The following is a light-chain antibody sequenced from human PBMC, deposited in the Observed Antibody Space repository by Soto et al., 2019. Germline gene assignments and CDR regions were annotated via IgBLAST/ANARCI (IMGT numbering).Light chain of an antibody. CDR3: QQYYSTPRT. CDR2: WAS. V-gene: IGKV4-1*01. Sequence: DIVMTQSPDSLAVSLGERATINCKSSQSVLYSSNNKNYLAWYQQKPGQPPKLLIYWASTWESGVPDRFSGSGSGSEFTLTISSLQAEDVAVYYCQQYYSTPRTFGQGTKVEIK. J-gene: IGKJ1*01. CDR1: QSVLYSSNNKNY.